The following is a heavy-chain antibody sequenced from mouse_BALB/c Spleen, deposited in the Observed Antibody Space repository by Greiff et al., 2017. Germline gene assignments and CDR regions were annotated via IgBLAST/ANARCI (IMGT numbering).Heavy chain of an antibody. D-gene: IGHD1-1*02. J-gene: IGHJ3*01. CDR1: GYSITSGYY. V-gene: IGHV3-6*02. CDR3: ANGPWFAY. Sequence: ESGPGLVKPSQSLSLTCSVTGYSITSGYYWNWIRQFPGNKLEWMGYISYDGSNNYNPSLKNRISITRDTSKNQFFLKLNSVTTEDTATYYCANGPWFAYWGQGTLVTVSA. CDR2: ISYDGSN.